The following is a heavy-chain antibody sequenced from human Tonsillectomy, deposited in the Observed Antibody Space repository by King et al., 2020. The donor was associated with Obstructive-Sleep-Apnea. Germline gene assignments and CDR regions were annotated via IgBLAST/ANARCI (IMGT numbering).Heavy chain of an antibody. V-gene: IGHV3-53*04. Sequence: VQLVESGGGLVQPGGSLRLSRAASGFTVSSNYMSWVRQAPGKGLEWVSVIYSGGSTYYADSVKGRFTISRHNSKNTLYLQMNSLRAEDTAVYYCARGPDYYGSGSSRAFDIWGQGTMVTVSS. CDR3: ARGPDYYGSGSSRAFDI. J-gene: IGHJ3*02. D-gene: IGHD3-10*01. CDR1: GFTVSSNY. CDR2: IYSGGST.